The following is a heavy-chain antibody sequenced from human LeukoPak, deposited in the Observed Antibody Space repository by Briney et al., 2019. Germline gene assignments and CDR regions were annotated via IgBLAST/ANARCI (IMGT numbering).Heavy chain of an antibody. CDR1: GFTFRSYG. Sequence: GGSLRLSCAASGFTFRSYGMHWVRQAPGKGLEWVSAISGSGSNTYYADSVKGRFTISRDNSKNMVYLQMNSLRAEDTAIYYCGKDQAFYYDTTSFHWGQGTLVTVSS. V-gene: IGHV3-23*01. CDR2: ISGSGSNT. CDR3: GKDQAFYYDTTSFH. J-gene: IGHJ4*02. D-gene: IGHD3-22*01.